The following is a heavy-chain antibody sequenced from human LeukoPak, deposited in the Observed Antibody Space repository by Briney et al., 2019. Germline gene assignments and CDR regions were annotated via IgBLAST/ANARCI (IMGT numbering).Heavy chain of an antibody. V-gene: IGHV4-31*03. CDR3: ARDVSSMFPNWFDP. CDR2: IWNSGST. Sequence: SETLSLTCSVSGDSISSRSYYWTWIRQHPEKGLEWIGYIWNSGSTNYNPALKSRVTISVDTSKNPFSLKLTSVTAADTAIYYCARDVSSMFPNWFDPWGQGVLVIVSS. D-gene: IGHD6-6*01. CDR1: GDSISSRSYY. J-gene: IGHJ5*02.